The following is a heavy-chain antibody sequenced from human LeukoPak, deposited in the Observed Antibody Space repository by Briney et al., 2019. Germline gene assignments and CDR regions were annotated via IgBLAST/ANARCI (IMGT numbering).Heavy chain of an antibody. V-gene: IGHV3-7*01. CDR2: IKQDGSEK. D-gene: IGHD6-19*01. CDR3: ASVSRGWYRLEY. J-gene: IGHJ4*02. CDR1: GFTFSRYW. Sequence: GGSLRLSCAASGFTFSRYWMNWVRQAPGKGLEWVANIKQDGSEKYYVDSVKGRFTISRDNAKKSLYLQMNSLRAEDTAVYYCASVSRGWYRLEYWGQGTLVTVSS.